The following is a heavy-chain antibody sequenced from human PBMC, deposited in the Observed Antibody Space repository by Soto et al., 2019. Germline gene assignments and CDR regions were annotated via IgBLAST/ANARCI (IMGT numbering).Heavy chain of an antibody. CDR2: IYYSGST. CDR3: ASYTVTSGFDY. CDR1: GGSISSSSYY. Sequence: TSETLSLTCIVSGGSISSSSYYWGWIRQPPGKGLEWIGSIYYSGSTYYNPSLKSRFTISRDNSKNTLYLQMNSLRAEDTAVYYCASYTVTSGFDYWGQGTLVTVSS. J-gene: IGHJ4*02. V-gene: IGHV4-39*01. D-gene: IGHD4-17*01.